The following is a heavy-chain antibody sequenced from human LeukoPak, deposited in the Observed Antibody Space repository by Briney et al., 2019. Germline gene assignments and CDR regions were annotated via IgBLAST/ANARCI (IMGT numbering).Heavy chain of an antibody. V-gene: IGHV3-49*03. J-gene: IGHJ4*02. Sequence: GGSLRLSCTASGFTFGDYAMSWFRQAPGKGLEWVGFIRSKAYGGTTEYAASVKGRFTISRDDSKSIAYLQMNGLKIEDTAVYYCTRESRRTVTTSNFDYWGQGTLVTVSS. D-gene: IGHD4-17*01. CDR3: TRESRRTVTTSNFDY. CDR2: IRSKAYGGTT. CDR1: GFTFGDYA.